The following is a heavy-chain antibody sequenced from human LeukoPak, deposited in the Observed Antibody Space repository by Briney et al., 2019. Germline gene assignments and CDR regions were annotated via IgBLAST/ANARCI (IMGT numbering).Heavy chain of an antibody. CDR1: GFTFGDFL. D-gene: IGHD2-2*01. Sequence: GGSLRLSCTSSGFTFGDFLMAWVRQPPGKGLEWIGFIRSQAYGGTTQYAASVKGKFTISSDDSISTAYLQINRLTTENTAVYYCTRGQFGYSSRLDPWGQGSPVTVSS. CDR3: TRGQFGYSSRLDP. J-gene: IGHJ5*02. CDR2: IRSQAYGGTT. V-gene: IGHV3-49*04.